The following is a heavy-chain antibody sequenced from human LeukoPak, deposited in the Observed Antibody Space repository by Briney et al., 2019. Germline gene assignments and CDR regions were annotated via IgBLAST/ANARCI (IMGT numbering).Heavy chain of an antibody. CDR1: GGSISSSSYY. J-gene: IGHJ1*01. D-gene: IGHD3-22*01. CDR2: IYYSGRT. Sequence: ASETLSLTCTVSGGSISSSSYYWGWIRQPPGKGLEWIGDIYYSGRTYYNLSLRNRVSISLDTSKNRFSLTLTSVTAADTAVYYCARRRYYGSTGFFDWGRGSLVIVSS. V-gene: IGHV4-39*02. CDR3: ARRRYYGSTGFFD.